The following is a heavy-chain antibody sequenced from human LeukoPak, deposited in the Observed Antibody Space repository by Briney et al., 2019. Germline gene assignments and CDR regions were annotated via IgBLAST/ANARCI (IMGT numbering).Heavy chain of an antibody. CDR2: IYPDDSDT. Sequence: GESLKISCTGSGYTFRYYWIGWVRQMPGKGLEWMGIIYPDDSDTKYSPSFQGQVTISADKSINTAYLQWSSLKASDTAMYYCARLGEDLAVGVAGYWFDPWGQGTLVTVSS. CDR1: GYTFRYYW. D-gene: IGHD2-15*01. J-gene: IGHJ5*02. CDR3: ARLGEDLAVGVAGYWFDP. V-gene: IGHV5-51*01.